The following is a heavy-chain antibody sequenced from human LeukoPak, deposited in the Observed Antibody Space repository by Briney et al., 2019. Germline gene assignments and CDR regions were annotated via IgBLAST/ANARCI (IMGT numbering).Heavy chain of an antibody. CDR2: ISAYNGNT. J-gene: IGHJ5*02. V-gene: IGHV1-18*01. D-gene: IGHD6-19*01. CDR3: ARDSSSAVAGTLWFDP. CDR1: GYTFTSYG. Sequence: ASVKVSCKASGYTFTSYGISWVRQAPGQGLEWMGWISAYNGNTNYAQKLQSRATMTTDTSTSTAYMELRSLRSDDTAVYYCARDSSSAVAGTLWFDPWGQGTLVTVSS.